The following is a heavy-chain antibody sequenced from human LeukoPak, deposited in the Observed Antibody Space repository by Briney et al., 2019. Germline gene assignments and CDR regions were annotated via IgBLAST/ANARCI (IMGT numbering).Heavy chain of an antibody. CDR1: GYTFTNYF. Sequence: ASVKVSCKASGYTFTNYFMHWVRQAPGQGLEWMGVINPSGGGTTYAQRFQGKVTMTRDTSTSTVHMELSSLRSEDTAVYYCARGQNKCLGHWGQGTLVTVSS. CDR3: ARGQNKCLGH. D-gene: IGHD2/OR15-2a*01. J-gene: IGHJ4*02. CDR2: INPSGGGT. V-gene: IGHV1-46*01.